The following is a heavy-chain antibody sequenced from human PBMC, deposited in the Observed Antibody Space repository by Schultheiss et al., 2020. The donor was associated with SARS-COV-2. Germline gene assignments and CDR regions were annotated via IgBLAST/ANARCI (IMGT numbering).Heavy chain of an antibody. V-gene: IGHV3-30-3*02. D-gene: IGHD3-22*01. CDR3: AKPRITMIVVVTEGGWFDP. CDR2: ISYDGSNE. J-gene: IGHJ5*02. Sequence: GESLKISCAASGFTFSSYAMHWVRQAPGKGLEWVAVISYDGSNEYYADSVKGRFTISRDNSENTLSLQMNSLRAEDTAVYYCAKPRITMIVVVTEGGWFDPWGQGTLVTVSS. CDR1: GFTFSSYA.